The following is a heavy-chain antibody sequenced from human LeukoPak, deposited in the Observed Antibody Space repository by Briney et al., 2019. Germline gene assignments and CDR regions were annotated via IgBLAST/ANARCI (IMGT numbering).Heavy chain of an antibody. CDR1: GFTFSSSN. CDR3: ARDLRGYYYGSGSSDY. Sequence: GGSLRLSCAASGFTFSSSNMHWVRQAPGKGLEWVSFISGTSTAVYYADSVKGRFTISRDIARKSLYLQMNSLRDEDTAVYYCARDLRGYYYGSGSSDYWGQGTLVTVSS. V-gene: IGHV3-48*02. J-gene: IGHJ4*02. CDR2: ISGTSTAV. D-gene: IGHD3-10*01.